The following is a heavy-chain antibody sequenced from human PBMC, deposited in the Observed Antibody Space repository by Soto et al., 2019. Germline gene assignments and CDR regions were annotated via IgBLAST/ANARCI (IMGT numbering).Heavy chain of an antibody. J-gene: IGHJ6*02. D-gene: IGHD3-10*01. V-gene: IGHV4-31*03. Sequence: PSETLSLTCTVSGGSISSGGYCWSWIRQHPGKGLEWIGYIYYSGSTYYNPSLKSRVTISVDTSKNQFSLKLSSVTAADTAVYYCARDRGAGGVYGMDVWGQGTTVTVSS. CDR2: IYYSGST. CDR1: GGSISSGGYC. CDR3: ARDRGAGGVYGMDV.